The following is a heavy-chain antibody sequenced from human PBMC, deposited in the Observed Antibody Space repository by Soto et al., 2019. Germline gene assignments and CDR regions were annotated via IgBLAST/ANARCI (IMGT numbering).Heavy chain of an antibody. CDR2: IKSKTDGGTT. D-gene: IGHD6-13*01. V-gene: IGHV3-15*01. Sequence: EVQLVESGGGLVKPRGSLRLSCAASGFTFSNAWMSWVRQTPGKGLEWVGRIKSKTDGGTTYYAAPVKGRFTISRDDSENTLYLQMNSMKTEDIAVYYWTAESSGIADWGQGTLVTVSA. CDR1: GFTFSNAW. J-gene: IGHJ1*01. CDR3: TAESSGIAD.